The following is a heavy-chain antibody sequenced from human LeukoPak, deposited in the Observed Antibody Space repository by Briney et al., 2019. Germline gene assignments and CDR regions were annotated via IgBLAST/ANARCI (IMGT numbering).Heavy chain of an antibody. Sequence: SETLSLTCTVSGGSISSSSYYWGWIRQPPGKGLEWIGSIYYSGSTYYNPSLKSRVTISVDTSKNQFSLKLSSVTAADTAVYYCARAYDFWSGRDYWGQGTLVTVSS. V-gene: IGHV4-39*07. D-gene: IGHD3-3*01. CDR1: GGSISSSSYY. CDR3: ARAYDFWSGRDY. CDR2: IYYSGST. J-gene: IGHJ4*02.